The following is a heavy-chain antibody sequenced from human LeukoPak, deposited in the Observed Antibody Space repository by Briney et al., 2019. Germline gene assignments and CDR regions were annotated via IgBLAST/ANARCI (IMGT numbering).Heavy chain of an antibody. CDR3: AREILTMVRGALQSFFDY. CDR1: GFTVSSNY. D-gene: IGHD3-10*01. J-gene: IGHJ4*02. V-gene: IGHV3-53*01. Sequence: GSLRLSCAASGFTVSSNYMSWVRQAPGKGLEWVSIIYSDGTIYYADSVKGRFTISRDNSKNTLYLQMNSLRDEDTAVYYCAREILTMVRGALQSFFDYWGQGTLVTVSS. CDR2: IYSDGTI.